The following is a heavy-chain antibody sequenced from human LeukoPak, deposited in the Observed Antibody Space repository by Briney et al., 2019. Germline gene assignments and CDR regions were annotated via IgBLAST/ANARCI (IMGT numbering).Heavy chain of an antibody. CDR2: INHSGST. V-gene: IGHV4-34*01. Sequence: SETLSLTCAVYGGSFSGYYWSWIRQPPGKGLEWIGEINHSGSTNYNPSLKSRVTISVDTSKNQFSLKLSSVTAADTAVYYCARGVVVPAAESYYYYDMDVWGQGTTVTVSS. J-gene: IGHJ6*02. CDR1: GGSFSGYY. D-gene: IGHD2-2*01. CDR3: ARGVVVPAAESYYYYDMDV.